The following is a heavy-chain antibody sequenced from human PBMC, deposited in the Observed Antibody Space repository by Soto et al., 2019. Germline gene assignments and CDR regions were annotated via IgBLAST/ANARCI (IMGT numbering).Heavy chain of an antibody. D-gene: IGHD2-2*01. Sequence: QVQLQESGPGLVKPSQTLSLTCTVSGGSISSGGYYWSWIRQPPGKGLEWIGYIYYSGSTYYNPSLKSRVTISVDTSKNQFSLKLSSVTAADTAVYYCARVVPAANYYYYGMDVWGQGTTVTVSS. CDR2: IYYSGST. CDR1: GGSISSGGYY. V-gene: IGHV4-31*03. CDR3: ARVVPAANYYYYGMDV. J-gene: IGHJ6*02.